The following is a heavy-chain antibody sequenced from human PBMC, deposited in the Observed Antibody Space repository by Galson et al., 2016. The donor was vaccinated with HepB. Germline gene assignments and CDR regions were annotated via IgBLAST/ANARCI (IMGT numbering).Heavy chain of an antibody. D-gene: IGHD3-10*02. V-gene: IGHV3-30*18. CDR1: GFTFSDYG. CDR2: ISYDGTNT. CDR3: ANEGGISTTMLDYYYHYDMDV. J-gene: IGHJ6*02. Sequence: SLRLSCAASGFTFSDYGMHWVRQAPGKGLEWVAVISYDGTNTYYVDSVKGRFTIPRDNSKDTLFLQMDSLRLEDTAAYYCANEGGISTTMLDYYYHYDMDVWGQGTTVTVSS.